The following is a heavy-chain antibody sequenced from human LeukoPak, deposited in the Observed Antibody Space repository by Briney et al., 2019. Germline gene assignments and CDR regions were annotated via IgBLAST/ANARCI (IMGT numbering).Heavy chain of an antibody. Sequence: SGGSLRLSCAASGFILSSYSMNWVRQAPGKGLEWVSSISSSSSYIYYADSVKGRFTISRDNAKNSLYLQMNSLRAEDTAVYYCARAYCGGDCYPHYWGQGTLVTVSS. CDR2: ISSSSSYI. V-gene: IGHV3-21*01. CDR3: ARAYCGGDCYPHY. CDR1: GFILSSYS. D-gene: IGHD2-21*02. J-gene: IGHJ4*02.